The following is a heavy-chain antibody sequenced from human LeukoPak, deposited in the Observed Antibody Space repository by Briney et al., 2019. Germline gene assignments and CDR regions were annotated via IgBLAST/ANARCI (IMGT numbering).Heavy chain of an antibody. Sequence: GGSLRLSCAASGFTFSSYAMSWVRQAPGKGLEWVSSVSDSGGTTYYTDSVKGRFTISRDNSKNTLYLHMNSLRADDSAVYYCAKKSCSGGNCYCPSNSWGQGTLVTVSS. CDR3: AKKSCSGGNCYCPSNS. D-gene: IGHD2-15*01. V-gene: IGHV3-23*01. CDR2: VSDSGGTT. J-gene: IGHJ4*02. CDR1: GFTFSSYA.